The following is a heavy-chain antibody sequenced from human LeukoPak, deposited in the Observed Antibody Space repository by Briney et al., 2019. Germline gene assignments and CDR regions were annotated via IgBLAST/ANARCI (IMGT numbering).Heavy chain of an antibody. CDR2: ISSSSNYI. V-gene: IGHV3-21*01. J-gene: IGHJ4*02. D-gene: IGHD6-19*01. CDR3: ARWQQWHDY. CDR1: GFIFSTYA. Sequence: PGGSLRLSCVGSGFIFSTYAMNWVRQAPGKGLEWVSSISSSSNYIYYADSAKGRFTISRDNAKNSLYLQMNSLRAEDTAVYYCARWQQWHDYWGQGTLVTVSS.